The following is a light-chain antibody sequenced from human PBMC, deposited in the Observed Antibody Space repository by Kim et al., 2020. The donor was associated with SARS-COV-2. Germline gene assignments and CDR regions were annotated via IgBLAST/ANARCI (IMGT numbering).Light chain of an antibody. V-gene: IGKV1-27*01. CDR1: QGINTY. CDR2: GAS. Sequence: DIQMTQSPSSLSASVGDRVTITCRASQGINTYLAWYQQKPGKVPKLLIYGASALHSGVPSRFSGSGSGTDFTLTISSLQPEAVATYYCQKYNSAPWTFGQGTKVDIK. CDR3: QKYNSAPWT. J-gene: IGKJ1*01.